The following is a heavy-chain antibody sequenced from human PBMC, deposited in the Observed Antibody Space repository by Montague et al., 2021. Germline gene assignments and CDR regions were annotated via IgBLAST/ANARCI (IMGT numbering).Heavy chain of an antibody. D-gene: IGHD4-17*01. V-gene: IGHV3-74*01. CDR3: ARQATVTTEVGWNYFDY. CDR2: INSDGSST. CDR1: GFTFSRYW. J-gene: IGHJ4*02. Sequence: SLRLSCVASGFTFSRYWVHWVRQAPGKGLVWVSRINSDGSSTSYADSVKGRFTISRDNAKNTLYLQMNSLRAEDTAVYYCARQATVTTEVGWNYFDYWGQGTLVTVSS.